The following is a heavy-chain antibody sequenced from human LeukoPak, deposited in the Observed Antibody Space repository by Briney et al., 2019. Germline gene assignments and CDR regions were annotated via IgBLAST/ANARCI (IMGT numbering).Heavy chain of an antibody. CDR2: IYTSGST. CDR3: ARERDCSSTSCYSPSTGASYYMDV. V-gene: IGHV4-4*07. D-gene: IGHD2-2*01. Sequence: PSETLSLTCTVSGGSISSYYWSWIRQPAGKGLEWIGRIYTSGSTNYNPSLKSRVTMSVDTSKNQSSLKLSSVTAADTAVYYCARERDCSSTSCYSPSTGASYYMDVWGKGTTVTVSS. CDR1: GGSISSYY. J-gene: IGHJ6*03.